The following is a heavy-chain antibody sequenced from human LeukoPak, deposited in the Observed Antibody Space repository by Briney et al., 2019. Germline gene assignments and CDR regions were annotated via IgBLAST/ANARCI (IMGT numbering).Heavy chain of an antibody. CDR1: GFTFTRFA. V-gene: IGHV3-64*01. Sequence: PGGSLRLSCAASGFTFTRFAMYWVRQAPGKGLEFVSAISSNGDRTYYARSVKGRFTISMDNAKNTVDLQMGSLRPEDMGVYFCARMDDYTNYYFDYWGQGTMVTVSS. D-gene: IGHD4-11*01. J-gene: IGHJ4*02. CDR2: ISSNGDRT. CDR3: ARMDDYTNYYFDY.